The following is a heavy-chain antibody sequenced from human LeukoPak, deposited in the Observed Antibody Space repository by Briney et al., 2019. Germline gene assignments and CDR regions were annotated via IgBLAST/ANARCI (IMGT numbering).Heavy chain of an antibody. Sequence: GGSLRLSCAASGFTVSSYGMSWVRQAPGKGPEWVSLVYSDGVTRYADSVQGRFTISRDNSKNTVYLQMNNLRVEDTAVYHCVRDRAEGRAWVEFDPWGQGILVTVYS. CDR3: VRDRAEGRAWVEFDP. J-gene: IGHJ5*02. V-gene: IGHV3-66*02. CDR2: VYSDGVT. CDR1: GFTVSSYG.